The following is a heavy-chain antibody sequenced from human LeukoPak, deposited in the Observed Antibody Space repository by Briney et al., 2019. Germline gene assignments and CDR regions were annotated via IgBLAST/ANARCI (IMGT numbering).Heavy chain of an antibody. V-gene: IGHV4-39*01. CDR3: AGSYGDYWFDP. J-gene: IGHJ5*02. CDR2: IYYSGST. Sequence: PSETLSLTCTVSGGSISSSSYYWGWIRQPPGKGPEWIGSIYYSGSTYYNPSLKSRVTISVDTSKNQFSLKLSSVTAADTAVYYCAGSYGDYWFDPWGQGTLVTVSS. CDR1: GGSISSSSYY. D-gene: IGHD4-17*01.